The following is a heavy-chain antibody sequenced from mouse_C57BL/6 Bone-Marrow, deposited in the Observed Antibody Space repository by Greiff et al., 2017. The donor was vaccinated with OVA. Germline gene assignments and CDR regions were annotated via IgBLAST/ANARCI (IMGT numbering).Heavy chain of an antibody. Sequence: VQLQQPGAELVRPGSSVKLSCKASGYTFTSYWMHWVKQRPIQGLEWIGNIDPSDSDTHYNQKFKDKATLTVDKSSSTAYMQLSSLTSEDSAVYYCARTSYDYFDYWGQGTTLTVSS. D-gene: IGHD1-1*01. CDR1: GYTFTSYW. V-gene: IGHV1-52*01. CDR3: ARTSYDYFDY. CDR2: IDPSDSDT. J-gene: IGHJ2*01.